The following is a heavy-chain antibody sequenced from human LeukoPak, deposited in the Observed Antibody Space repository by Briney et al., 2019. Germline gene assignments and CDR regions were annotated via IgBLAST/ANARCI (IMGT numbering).Heavy chain of an antibody. CDR1: GGTFSSYA. D-gene: IGHD6-13*01. CDR3: AREAYSSSWYGNFDY. V-gene: IGHV1-69*06. CDR2: IIPIFGTA. J-gene: IGHJ4*02. Sequence: ASVKVSCKASGGTFSSYAIGWVRQAPGQGLEWMGGIIPIFGTANYAQKFQGRVTITADKSTSTAYMELSSLRSEDTAVYYCAREAYSSSWYGNFDYWGQGTLVTVSS.